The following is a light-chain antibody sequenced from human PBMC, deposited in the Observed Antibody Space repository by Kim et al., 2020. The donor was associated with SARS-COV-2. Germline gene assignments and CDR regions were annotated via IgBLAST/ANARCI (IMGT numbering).Light chain of an antibody. Sequence: PASISCRSSHSLEYSDGNIYLNWFHQRPGQSPRRLIYKVSNRDSGVPDRFSGSGSGTDFTLQISRVEAEDVGVYYCMQGTHWPFTFGPGTKVDIK. CDR3: MQGTHWPFT. CDR1: HSLEYSDGNIY. V-gene: IGKV2-30*01. CDR2: KVS. J-gene: IGKJ3*01.